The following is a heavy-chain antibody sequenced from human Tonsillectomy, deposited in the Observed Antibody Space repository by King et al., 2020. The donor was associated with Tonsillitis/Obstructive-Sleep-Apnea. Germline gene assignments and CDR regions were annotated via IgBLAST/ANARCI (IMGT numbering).Heavy chain of an antibody. Sequence: VQLVESGGGVVQPGRSLRLSCAASGFTFSSYGMHWVRQAPGKGLEWVAIIWYDGSNKYYADSVKGRFTISRDNSKNTLNLQINSLRAEDTAVYYCARSISVAGNVWYFDLWGRGTVVTVAS. D-gene: IGHD6-19*01. CDR2: IWYDGSNK. V-gene: IGHV3-33*01. CDR1: GFTFSSYG. J-gene: IGHJ2*01. CDR3: ARSISVAGNVWYFDL.